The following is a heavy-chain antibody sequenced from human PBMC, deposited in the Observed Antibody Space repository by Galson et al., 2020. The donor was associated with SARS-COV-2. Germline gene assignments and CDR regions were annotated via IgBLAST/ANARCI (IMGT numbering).Heavy chain of an antibody. CDR1: GFTFSNAW. CDR3: TTGSYL. Sequence: GESLKISCAGYGFTFSNAWMSWVRQAPGKGLEWVGRIKSQSDGGAGDYAAPVRGRFTISRDDSKNTLYLQMNNLKSEDSAVYFCTTGSYLWGQGTLVTVSS. V-gene: IGHV3-15*01. J-gene: IGHJ5*02. CDR2: IKSQSDGGAG.